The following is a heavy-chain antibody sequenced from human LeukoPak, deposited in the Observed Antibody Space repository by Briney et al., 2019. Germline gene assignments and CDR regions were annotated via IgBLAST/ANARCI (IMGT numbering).Heavy chain of an antibody. D-gene: IGHD4-17*01. CDR2: INPNSGGT. V-gene: IGHV1-2*02. CDR3: ARGPHPSTVSGWGAFDI. J-gene: IGHJ3*02. CDR1: GYTFTGYY. Sequence: GASVKVSCKASGYTFTGYYMHWVRQAPGQGLEWMGWINPNSGGTNYGQKFQGRVTMTRDTSISTDYMELSRLRSDDTAVYYCARGPHPSTVSGWGAFDIWGQGTMVTVSS.